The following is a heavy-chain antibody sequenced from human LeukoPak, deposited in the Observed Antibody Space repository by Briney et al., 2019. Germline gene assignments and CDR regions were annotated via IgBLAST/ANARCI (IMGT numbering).Heavy chain of an antibody. D-gene: IGHD3-10*01. J-gene: IGHJ6*02. CDR3: ARDNPNYYGSGSYSPTWYYGMDV. V-gene: IGHV3-53*01. Sequence: GGSLRLSCAASGFTVSSNYMSWVRQAPGKGLEWVSVIYSGGSTYYADSVKGRFTISRDNSKTTLYLQMNSLRAEDTAVYYCARDNPNYYGSGSYSPTWYYGMDVWGQGTTVTVSS. CDR1: GFTVSSNY. CDR2: IYSGGST.